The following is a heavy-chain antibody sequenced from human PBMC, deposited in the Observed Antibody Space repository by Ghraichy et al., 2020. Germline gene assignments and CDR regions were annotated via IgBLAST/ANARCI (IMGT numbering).Heavy chain of an antibody. Sequence: GGSLRLSCAATGFTFNDYTMRWVRQAPGKGLEWVSIISNTGGTTYYADSVKGRFTISRDNPKNTLYLQMNSLRAEDTAVYYCANRATGTISRPFAYWGQGTLVTVS. D-gene: IGHD1-14*01. J-gene: IGHJ4*02. V-gene: IGHV3-23*01. CDR3: ANRATGTISRPFAY. CDR2: ISNTGGTT. CDR1: GFTFNDYT.